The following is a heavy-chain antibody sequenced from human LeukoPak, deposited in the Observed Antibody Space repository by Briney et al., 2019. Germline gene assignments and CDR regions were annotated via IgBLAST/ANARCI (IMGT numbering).Heavy chain of an antibody. J-gene: IGHJ6*03. V-gene: IGHV1-8*03. CDR2: MNPNSGNT. CDR3: ARTTSRNYYYYMDV. D-gene: IGHD2-2*01. Sequence: GASVKVSCKASGYTFTSYDINWVRQATGQGLEWMGWMNPNSGNTGYAQKFQGRVTITRNTSISTAYMELSSLRSEDTAVYYCARTTSRNYYYYMDVWGKGTTVTVSS. CDR1: GYTFTSYD.